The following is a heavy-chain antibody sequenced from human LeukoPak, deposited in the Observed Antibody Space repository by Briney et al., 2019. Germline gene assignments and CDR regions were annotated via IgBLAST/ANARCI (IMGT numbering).Heavy chain of an antibody. CDR1: GFTFSSYG. CDR2: ISYDGSAK. V-gene: IGHV3-30*18. CDR3: AKDDYYDSSGDPNWFDP. Sequence: GGSLTLSCAASGFTFSSYGMHWVRQAPGKGLEWVAVISYDGSAKYYADSENGRFTISKDKSKNTLYLQRNSLRAEDTAGYFCAKDDYYDSSGDPNWFDPWGQGTLVTVSS. J-gene: IGHJ5*02. D-gene: IGHD3-22*01.